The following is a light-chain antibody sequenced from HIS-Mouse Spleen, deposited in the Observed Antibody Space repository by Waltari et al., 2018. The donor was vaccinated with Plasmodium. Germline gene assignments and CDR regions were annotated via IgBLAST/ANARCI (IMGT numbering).Light chain of an antibody. Sequence: QSVLTQPPSVSGAPGQRVTISCTGSTSNIGAGYDGHGYQQLPGTAPKLLTYGNSNRPSGVPDRFSGSKSGTSASLAITGLQAEDEADYYCQSYDSSLSGYVFGTGTKVTVL. J-gene: IGLJ1*01. CDR3: QSYDSSLSGYV. V-gene: IGLV1-40*01. CDR1: TSNIGAGYD. CDR2: GNS.